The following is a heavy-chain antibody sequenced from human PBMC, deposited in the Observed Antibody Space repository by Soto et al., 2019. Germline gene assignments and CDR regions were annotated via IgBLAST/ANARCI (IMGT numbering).Heavy chain of an antibody. CDR1: GGSISSSSYY. J-gene: IGHJ4*02. V-gene: IGHV4-39*01. D-gene: IGHD3-22*01. CDR2: IYYSGST. CDR3: ARSSPHSGYYAPCDY. Sequence: QLQLQESGPGLVKPSETLSLTCTVSGGSISSSSYYWGWIRQPPGKGLEWIGSIYYSGSTYYNPSRNSRATIPVDTSKIQFSLKLSSVTAADTAVYYCARSSPHSGYYAPCDYWGQGTLVTVSS.